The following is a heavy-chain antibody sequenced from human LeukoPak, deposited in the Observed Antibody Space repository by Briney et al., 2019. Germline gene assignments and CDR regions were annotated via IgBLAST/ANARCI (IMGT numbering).Heavy chain of an antibody. V-gene: IGHV3-48*03. D-gene: IGHD3-22*01. CDR2: ISSSGSTI. CDR3: ARDNYYDSSGYYYYYYYMDV. Sequence: GGSLRLSCAASGFTFSSYEMNWVRQAPGKGLEWVSYISSSGSTIYYADSVKGRFTMSRDNAKNSLYLQMNSLRAEDTALYYCARDNYYDSSGYYYYYYYMDVWGKGTTVTVSS. J-gene: IGHJ6*03. CDR1: GFTFSSYE.